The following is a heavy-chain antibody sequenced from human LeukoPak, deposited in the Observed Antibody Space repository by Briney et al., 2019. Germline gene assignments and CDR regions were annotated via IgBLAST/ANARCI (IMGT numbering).Heavy chain of an antibody. D-gene: IGHD3-10*01. CDR2: IIPIFGTA. Sequence: ASVKVSCKASGGTFSTYAISWVRQAPGQGPEWMGGIIPIFGTANYAQKFQGRVTITADESTSTAYMELSSLRSEDTAVYYCASTQGRLYPGIDYWGQGTLVTVSS. V-gene: IGHV1-69*13. CDR3: ASTQGRLYPGIDY. J-gene: IGHJ4*02. CDR1: GGTFSTYA.